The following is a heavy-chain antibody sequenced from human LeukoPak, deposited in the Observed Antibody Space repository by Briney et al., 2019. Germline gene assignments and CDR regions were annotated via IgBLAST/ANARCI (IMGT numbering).Heavy chain of an antibody. CDR1: RFTFSSYE. V-gene: IGHV3-48*03. J-gene: IGHJ6*04. CDR2: ISSSGSTI. Sequence: GGSLRLSCAASRFTFSSYEMNWVRQAPGTRLEGVSYISSSGSTIFYADSVKCRFTISRDNAKNSLYLQMNSLRAEDTAVYYCAELGITMIGGVWGKGTTVTISS. D-gene: IGHD3-10*02. CDR3: AELGITMIGGV.